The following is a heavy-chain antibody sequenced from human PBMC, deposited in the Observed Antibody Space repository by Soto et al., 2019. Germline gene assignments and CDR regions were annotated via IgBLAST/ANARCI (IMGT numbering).Heavy chain of an antibody. Sequence: GASVKVSCKASGGTFSSYSISWVRQAPGQGLEWMGGIIPIFGTANYAQKFQGRVTITADKSTSTAYMELSGLRSEDTAVYYCARQMATTDYWGQGTLVTAPQ. D-gene: IGHD1-26*01. CDR1: GGTFSSYS. J-gene: IGHJ4*02. CDR2: IIPIFGTA. CDR3: ARQMATTDY. V-gene: IGHV1-69*06.